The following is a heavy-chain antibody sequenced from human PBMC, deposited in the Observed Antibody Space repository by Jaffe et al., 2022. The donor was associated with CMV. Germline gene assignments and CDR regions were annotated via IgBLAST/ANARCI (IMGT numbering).Heavy chain of an antibody. J-gene: IGHJ3*02. CDR2: ISPYNGDT. CDR1: GYTFTTYG. CDR3: ARNAGAVGAFDI. Sequence: QVQLVQSEAGVKEPGASVKVSCKASGYTFTTYGISWVRQAPGQGLEWMGWISPYNGDTNHVQKFQGRVTMTTDTSTSTAYMEVRGLRSDDTAVYYCARNAGAVGAFDIWGQGTKVTVSS. D-gene: IGHD1-26*01. V-gene: IGHV1-18*01.